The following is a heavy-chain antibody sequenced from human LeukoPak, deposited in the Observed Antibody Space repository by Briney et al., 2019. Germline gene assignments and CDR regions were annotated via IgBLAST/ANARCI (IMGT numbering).Heavy chain of an antibody. CDR1: GFTFSDYY. D-gene: IGHD2-2*01. Sequence: GGSLRPSCAASGFTFSDYYMSWIRQAPGKGLEWVSYISSSGSTIYYADSVKGRFTISRDNAKNSLYLQMNSLRAEDTAVYYCARDICSSTSCYIAYNWFDPWGQGTLVTVSS. CDR2: ISSSGSTI. J-gene: IGHJ5*02. CDR3: ARDICSSTSCYIAYNWFDP. V-gene: IGHV3-11*04.